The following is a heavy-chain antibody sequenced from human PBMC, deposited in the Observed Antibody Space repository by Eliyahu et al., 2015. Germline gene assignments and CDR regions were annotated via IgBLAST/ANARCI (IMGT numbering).Heavy chain of an antibody. CDR2: INQDGSEQ. CDR1: GFTFSAYW. CDR3: ARNEDS. V-gene: IGHV3-7*01. Sequence: EVQLVESGGGLVQPGGSXRLSCSASGFTFSAYWMSWVRQAPGKGLEFVANINQDGSEQYYVDSVKGRFIMSRDNAKKSLYLQMTSLRDEDTAIYYCARNEDSWGQGALVAVSS. J-gene: IGHJ4*02.